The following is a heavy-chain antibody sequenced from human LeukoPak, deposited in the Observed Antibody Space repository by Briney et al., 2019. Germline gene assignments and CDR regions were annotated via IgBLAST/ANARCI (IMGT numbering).Heavy chain of an antibody. V-gene: IGHV3-33*01. CDR1: GYPFSDYG. D-gene: IGHD2-2*03. J-gene: IGHJ4*02. CDR3: ARDWIDRSLDY. Sequence: GGSLRLSCAASGYPFSDYGIHWVRQAPAKGLEWVAVKSPHANYEYYADSVQGRFTISRDDSKNTIYLQMNSLRDEDTAVYYCARDWIDRSLDYWGQGSLVSVSS. CDR2: KSPHANYE.